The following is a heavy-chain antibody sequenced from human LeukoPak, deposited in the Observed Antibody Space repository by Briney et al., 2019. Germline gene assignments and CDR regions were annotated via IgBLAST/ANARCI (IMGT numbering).Heavy chain of an antibody. D-gene: IGHD2-2*01. CDR1: GFTFSIYS. CDR2: ITSNSGTI. CDR3: ARDSTSGISGAFDI. Sequence: GGSLRLSCAAYGFTFSIYSMNWVRQAPGKGLEWISYITSNSGTIYYTDSVKGRFTISRDNAKNSLYLQMNSLRAEDTAVYYCARDSTSGISGAFDIWGQGTMVTVSS. V-gene: IGHV3-48*01. J-gene: IGHJ3*02.